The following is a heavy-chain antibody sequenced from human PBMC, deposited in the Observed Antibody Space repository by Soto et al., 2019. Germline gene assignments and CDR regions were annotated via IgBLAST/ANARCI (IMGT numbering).Heavy chain of an antibody. CDR2: ISGSGGST. V-gene: IGHV3-23*01. J-gene: IGHJ3*02. Sequence: GGSLRLSCAASGFTFSSYAMSWVRQAPGKGLEWVSAISGSGGSTYYADSVKGRFTISRDNSKNTLYLQMNSLRAEDTALYYCANHVIAVDDAFDIWGQGTMVTVSS. CDR1: GFTFSSYA. CDR3: ANHVIAVDDAFDI. D-gene: IGHD6-19*01.